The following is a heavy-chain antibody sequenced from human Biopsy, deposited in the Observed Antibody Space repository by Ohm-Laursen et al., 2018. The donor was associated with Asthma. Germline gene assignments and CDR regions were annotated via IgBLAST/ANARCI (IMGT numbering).Heavy chain of an antibody. CDR3: ARAPIPAYSDSSGFDL. V-gene: IGHV4-4*01. J-gene: IGHJ4*02. Sequence: TLSLTCSVSGGSISNTNWWSWVRQSPGKGLERLGGIFHIGSTNDNPSLKGRVTISADQSKNQFSLKLSSVTASDTAVYFCARAPIPAYSDSSGFDLWGQGTLVTVSS. CDR2: IFHIGST. CDR1: GGSISNTNW. D-gene: IGHD3-22*01.